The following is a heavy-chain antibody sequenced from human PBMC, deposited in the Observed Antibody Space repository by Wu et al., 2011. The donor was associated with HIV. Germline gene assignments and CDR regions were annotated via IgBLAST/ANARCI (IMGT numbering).Heavy chain of an antibody. V-gene: IGHV1-2*02. CDR3: ASSITMVRGATRLGTPIDY. J-gene: IGHJ4*02. Sequence: QVQLVQSGAEVKKPGASVKVSCKASRYIFTAYYIHWVRQAPGQGLEWMGWINPKSGGTNYAQKFQGRVTMTRDTSISTAYMELSRLRSDDTAVYYCASSITMVRGATRLGTPIDYWGRGNPRSTVSS. CDR2: INPKSGGT. CDR1: RYIFTAYY. D-gene: IGHD3-10*01.